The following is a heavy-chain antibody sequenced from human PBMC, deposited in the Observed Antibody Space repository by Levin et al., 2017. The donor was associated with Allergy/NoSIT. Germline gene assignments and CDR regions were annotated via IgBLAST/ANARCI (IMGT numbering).Heavy chain of an antibody. CDR1: EFTVSNYA. Sequence: PSETLSLTCAASEFTVSNYAMSWVRQAPGKGLEWVSAISGSGGSTYYADSVKGRFTISRDNSKNTLYLQMNSLRAEDTAVYYCAKAGYGDNYWYFDRWGRGTLVTVSS. J-gene: IGHJ2*01. V-gene: IGHV3-23*01. CDR2: ISGSGGST. CDR3: AKAGYGDNYWYFDR. D-gene: IGHD4-17*01.